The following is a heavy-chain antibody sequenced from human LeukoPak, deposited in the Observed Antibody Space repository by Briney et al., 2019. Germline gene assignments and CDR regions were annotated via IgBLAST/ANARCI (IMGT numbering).Heavy chain of an antibody. CDR1: GGSFSGYY. CDR3: ARAGGRVNAFDL. Sequence: SETLSLTCAVYGGSFSGYYWSWIRQPPGKGLEWIGQINHSGRTNYNPSLKSRVTISVDTSKNQFSLKLSSVTAADTAVYYCARAGGRVNAFDLWGQETMVTVSS. V-gene: IGHV4-34*01. J-gene: IGHJ3*01. D-gene: IGHD4-23*01. CDR2: INHSGRT.